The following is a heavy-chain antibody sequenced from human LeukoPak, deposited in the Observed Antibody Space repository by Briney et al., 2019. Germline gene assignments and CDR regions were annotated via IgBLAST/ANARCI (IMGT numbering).Heavy chain of an antibody. CDR2: INHCGIT. V-gene: IGHV4-34*08. Sequence: PSETLSLTCAASGGTFSGYNWSWIRQPPGKELDWDSEINHCGITNYNPYLKSRVTISVDTSKNQFPLKLSSVPAADTAVDYCSRAAGNYWGQGTLVTVSA. D-gene: IGHD2-15*01. CDR3: SRAAGNY. J-gene: IGHJ4*02. CDR1: GGTFSGYN.